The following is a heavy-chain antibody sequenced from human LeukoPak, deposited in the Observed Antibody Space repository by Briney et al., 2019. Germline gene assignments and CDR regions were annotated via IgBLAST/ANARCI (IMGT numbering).Heavy chain of an antibody. Sequence: PSETLSLTCTVSGGSISSYYWSWIRQPPGKGLEWIGYIYYSGSTNYNPSLKSRVTISVDTSKNQFSLKLSSVTAADTDVYYCARYYYDSSGYYVLDYWGQGTLVTVSS. V-gene: IGHV4-59*01. J-gene: IGHJ4*02. CDR3: ARYYYDSSGYYVLDY. CDR1: GGSISSYY. CDR2: IYYSGST. D-gene: IGHD3-22*01.